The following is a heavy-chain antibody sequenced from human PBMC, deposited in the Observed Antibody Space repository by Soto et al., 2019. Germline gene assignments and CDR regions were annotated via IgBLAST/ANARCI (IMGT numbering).Heavy chain of an antibody. CDR2: ISYDGDNE. CDR3: AKDGGPVYCNSPGCSATHFDY. CDR1: GFTFGHYA. D-gene: IGHD2-2*01. Sequence: QVQLEESGGGVVQPGRSLRLSCAASGFTFGHYAMHWVRQAPGKGLEWLAIISYDGDNEYYAGSVRGRFTISSDNSKNTLYLQTNHLEHEDTAVYYCAKDGGPVYCNSPGCSATHFDYWGQGTLVTVSS. J-gene: IGHJ4*02. V-gene: IGHV3-30*18.